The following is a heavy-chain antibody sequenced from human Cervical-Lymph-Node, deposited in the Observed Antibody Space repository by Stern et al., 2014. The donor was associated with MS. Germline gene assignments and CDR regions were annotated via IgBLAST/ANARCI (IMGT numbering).Heavy chain of an antibody. CDR2: ILPIFGTA. Sequence: VQLVESGAEVKKPGSSVKVSCKASGGTFSSYAISWVRQAPGQGLEWMGGILPIFGTANYAEKFQGRVTSTADESTSTAYMELSSLRSEDTAVYYCARVGGDYHYYGMDVWGQGTTVTVSS. D-gene: IGHD4-17*01. CDR3: ARVGGDYHYYGMDV. J-gene: IGHJ6*02. CDR1: GGTFSSYA. V-gene: IGHV1-69*01.